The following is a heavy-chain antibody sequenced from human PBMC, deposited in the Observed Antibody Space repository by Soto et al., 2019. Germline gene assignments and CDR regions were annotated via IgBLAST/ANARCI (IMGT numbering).Heavy chain of an antibody. CDR2: INQDGTEK. CDR3: TTSPHRDSERVFV. V-gene: IGHV3-7*01. CDR1: GFTFSTYW. D-gene: IGHD1-26*01. J-gene: IGHJ6*02. Sequence: EVQLVESGGGLVQPGGSLRLSCAASGFTFSTYWMSWVRRTPGKGLEWVANINQDGTEKYYVDSVRGRLTVSRDNAKSSLYLQMNSLRVEDTAVYYCTTSPHRDSERVFVWGQGTAVTVS.